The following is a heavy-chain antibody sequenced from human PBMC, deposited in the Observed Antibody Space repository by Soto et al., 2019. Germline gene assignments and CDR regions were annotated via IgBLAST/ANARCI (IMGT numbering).Heavy chain of an antibody. Sequence: PGGSLRLSCAASGFTVSSNYMNWVRQAPGKGLEWLSIIYSDGTTYYADSVKGRFTISRDNFKNTLYLQMNNLRVEDTAVYYCAILSNWGQGTLVTVPQ. CDR2: IYSDGTT. CDR1: GFTVSSNY. D-gene: IGHD6-6*01. J-gene: IGHJ4*02. V-gene: IGHV3-53*01. CDR3: AILSN.